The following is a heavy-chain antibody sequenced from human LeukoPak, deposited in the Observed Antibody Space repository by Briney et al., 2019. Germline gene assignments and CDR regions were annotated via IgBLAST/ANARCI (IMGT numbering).Heavy chain of an antibody. D-gene: IGHD3-3*01. CDR1: GYTFTGYY. CDR3: ARARSIFGVGGGAFDI. Sequence: GASVKVSCKASGYTFTGYYMHWVRQAPGQGLEWMGWINPNSGGTNYAQKFQGRVTMTRDTSISTAYMELSRLRSDETAVYYCARARSIFGVGGGAFDIWGQGTMVTVSS. V-gene: IGHV1-2*02. CDR2: INPNSGGT. J-gene: IGHJ3*02.